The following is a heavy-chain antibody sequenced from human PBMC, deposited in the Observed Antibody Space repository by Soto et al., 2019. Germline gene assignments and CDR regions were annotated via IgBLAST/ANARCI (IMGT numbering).Heavy chain of an antibody. D-gene: IGHD5-18*01. CDR2: IYYSGSS. V-gene: IGHV4-59*12. J-gene: IGHJ4*02. Sequence: PSETLSLTCFVSGDSITSSYWSWVRQPPGKGLEWIGYIYYSGSSNYNPSLKSRVTISVDKSKNQFSLKLSSVTAADTAVYYCARTDTAMVTLRSYFDYWGQGTLVTVSS. CDR1: GDSITSSY. CDR3: ARTDTAMVTLRSYFDY.